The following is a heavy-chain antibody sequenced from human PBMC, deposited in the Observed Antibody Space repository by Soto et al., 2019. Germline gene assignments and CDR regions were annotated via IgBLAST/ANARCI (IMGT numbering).Heavy chain of an antibody. D-gene: IGHD3-16*01. CDR2: INAGNGNT. CDR3: ARGVMITFGGVMSGGFPYYGMDV. V-gene: IGHV1-3*01. CDR1: GYTFTNYG. J-gene: IGHJ6*02. Sequence: ASVKVSCKASGYTFTNYGFSWVRQAPGQRLEWMGWINAGNGNTKYSQKFQGRVTITRDTSASTAYMELSSLRSEDTAVYYCARGVMITFGGVMSGGFPYYGMDVWGQGTTVTVSS.